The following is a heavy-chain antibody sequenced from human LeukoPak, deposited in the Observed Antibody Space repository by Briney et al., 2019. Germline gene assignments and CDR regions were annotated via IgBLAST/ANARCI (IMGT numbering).Heavy chain of an antibody. CDR3: ARGFGNSESYLGYFQH. Sequence: GGSLRLSCAASGFTFSSYSMNWVRQAPGKGLQWVSSISTSSSYIYYADSVKGRFIISRDNAKNSLYLQMNSLRAEDTAVYYCARGFGNSESYLGYFQHWGQGTLVTVSS. CDR2: ISTSSSYI. J-gene: IGHJ1*01. CDR1: GFTFSSYS. V-gene: IGHV3-21*06. D-gene: IGHD1-26*01.